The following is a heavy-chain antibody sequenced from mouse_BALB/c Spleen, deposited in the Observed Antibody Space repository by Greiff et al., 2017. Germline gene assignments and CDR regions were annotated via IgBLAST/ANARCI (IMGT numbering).Heavy chain of an antibody. CDR1: GFTFSSFG. J-gene: IGHJ3*01. V-gene: IGHV5-17*02. CDR2: ISSGSSTI. CDR3: ARSRGGFAY. Sequence: EVHLVESGGGLVQPGGSRKLSCAASGFTFSSFGMHWVRQAPEKGLEWVAYISSGSSTIYYADTVKGRFTISRDNPKNTLFLQMTSLRSEDTAMYYCARSRGGFAYWGQGTLVTVSA.